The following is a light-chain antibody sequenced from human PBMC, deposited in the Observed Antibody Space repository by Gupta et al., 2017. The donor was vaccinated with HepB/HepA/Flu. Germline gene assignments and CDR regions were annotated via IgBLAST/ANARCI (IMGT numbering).Light chain of an antibody. J-gene: IGKJ2*02. Sequence: DIQLTQSPASLSASVGDTVTLSCRASQSISTFLNWYQQKAGGPPKLIIFGASQGYYRASYRFSGSSYGTTFYLTSADRHQEDFATYYVQQNYSRRTFGLGSRMEIK. CDR3: QQNYSRRT. CDR1: QSISTF. V-gene: IGKV1-39*01. CDR2: GAS.